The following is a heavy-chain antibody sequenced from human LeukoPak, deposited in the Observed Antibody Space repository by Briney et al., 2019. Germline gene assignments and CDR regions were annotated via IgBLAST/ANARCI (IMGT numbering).Heavy chain of an antibody. D-gene: IGHD2-2*02. V-gene: IGHV4-61*10. CDR3: ARARRWYCSSTSCYTGGWFDP. Sequence: SETLSLTCTVSGGSISSGSYYWSWIRQPAGKGLEWIGYIYYSGSTNYNPSLKSRVTISVDTSKNQFSLKLSSVTAADTAVYYCARARRWYCSSTSCYTGGWFDPWGQGTLVTVSS. CDR2: IYYSGST. CDR1: GGSISSGSYY. J-gene: IGHJ5*02.